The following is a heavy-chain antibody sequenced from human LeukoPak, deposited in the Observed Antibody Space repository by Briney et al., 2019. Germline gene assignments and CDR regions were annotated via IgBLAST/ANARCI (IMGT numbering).Heavy chain of an antibody. J-gene: IGHJ4*02. CDR2: NNPSGGST. D-gene: IGHD2-2*01. Sequence: ASVKVSCKASGYTFTSYYMHWVRQAPGQGLEWMGINNPSGGSTSYAQKFQGRVTMTRDTSTSTVYMELSSLRSEDTAVYYCARGSILHPQWEYQLLNYFDYWGQGTLVTVSS. CDR1: GYTFTSYY. V-gene: IGHV1-46*03. CDR3: ARGSILHPQWEYQLLNYFDY.